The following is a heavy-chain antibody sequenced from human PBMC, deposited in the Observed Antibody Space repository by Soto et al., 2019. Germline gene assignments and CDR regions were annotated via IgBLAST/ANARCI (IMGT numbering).Heavy chain of an antibody. J-gene: IGHJ4*02. D-gene: IGHD2-15*01. CDR1: GGSISSSSYY. Sequence: QLQLQESGPGLVKPSETLSLTCTVSGGSISSSSYYWGWIRQPPGKGLEWIGSIYYSGSTYYNPSLKSRVTISVDTSKNQFSLKLSSVTAADTAVYYCARPKRYCSGGSCYSPFVDYWGQGTLVTVSS. CDR2: IYYSGST. V-gene: IGHV4-39*01. CDR3: ARPKRYCSGGSCYSPFVDY.